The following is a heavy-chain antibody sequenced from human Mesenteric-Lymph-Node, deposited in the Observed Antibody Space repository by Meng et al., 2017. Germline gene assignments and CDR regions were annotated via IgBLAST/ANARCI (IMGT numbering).Heavy chain of an antibody. V-gene: IGHV4-31*03. CDR1: GGAIGSGGYY. Sequence: QHARVPGLANPLPTLSLTVPFSGGAIGSGGYYWSWIRQHPGKGLEWIGYIYYTGSTFYNPSLKSRVTISVDTSKNQFSLKLISATAADTAVYYCAREAGRDGYATPKFDYWGQGTLVTVSS. D-gene: IGHD5-24*01. CDR2: IYYTGST. CDR3: AREAGRDGYATPKFDY. J-gene: IGHJ4*02.